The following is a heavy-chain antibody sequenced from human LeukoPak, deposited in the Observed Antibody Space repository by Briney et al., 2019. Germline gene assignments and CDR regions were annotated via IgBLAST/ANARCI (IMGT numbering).Heavy chain of an antibody. V-gene: IGHV3-48*04. D-gene: IGHD3-10*01. CDR3: ARVPMVRGIVTDAFDI. J-gene: IGHJ3*02. CDR1: GFTFSSYS. Sequence: GGSLRLSCAASGFTFSSYSMNWVRQAPGKGLEWISYISSGSTTIYYADSVKGRFTISRDNAKNSLYLQMNSLRAEDTAIYYCARVPMVRGIVTDAFDIWGQGTMVTVSS. CDR2: ISSGSTTI.